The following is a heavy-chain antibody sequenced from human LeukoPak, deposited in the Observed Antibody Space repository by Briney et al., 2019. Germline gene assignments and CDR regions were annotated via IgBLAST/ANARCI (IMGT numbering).Heavy chain of an antibody. CDR2: IYPFDSES. Sequence: GESLKISCKVSGYSFTNYGIGWVRQMPGKGLEWMGIIYPFDSESRYSPSFQGQVTISADKSITTAYLQWSSLKASDTAMYYCARREVATLDFDYWGQGTLVTVSS. CDR3: ARREVATLDFDY. J-gene: IGHJ4*02. D-gene: IGHD5-12*01. V-gene: IGHV5-51*01. CDR1: GYSFTNYG.